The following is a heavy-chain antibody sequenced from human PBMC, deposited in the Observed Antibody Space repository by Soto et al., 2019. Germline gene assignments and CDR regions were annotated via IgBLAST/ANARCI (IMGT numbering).Heavy chain of an antibody. J-gene: IGHJ4*02. V-gene: IGHV3-30*03. CDR3: ASLGSSSIIDQFDY. D-gene: IGHD6-6*01. CDR2: ISYDGSNK. Sequence: QVQLVESGGGVVQPGRSLRLSCAASGFTFSSYGMHWVRQAPGKGLEWVAVISYDGSNKYYADSVKGRFTISRDNSKNTLYLQMNSLRAEDTAVYYCASLGSSSIIDQFDYWGQGTLVTVSS. CDR1: GFTFSSYG.